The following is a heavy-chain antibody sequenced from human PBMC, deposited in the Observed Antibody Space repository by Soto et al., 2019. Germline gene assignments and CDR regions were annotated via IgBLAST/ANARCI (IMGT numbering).Heavy chain of an antibody. D-gene: IGHD2-15*01. V-gene: IGHV3-23*01. CDR2: ISGSGGST. J-gene: IGHJ4*02. Sequence: GGSLRLSCAASGFTFSSYAMSWVRQAPGKGLEWVSAISGSGGSTYYADSVKGRFTISRDNSKNTLYLQMNSLRAEDTAVYYCAYRYCSGGSCYGRYYFDYWGQGTLVTVSS. CDR1: GFTFSSYA. CDR3: AYRYCSGGSCYGRYYFDY.